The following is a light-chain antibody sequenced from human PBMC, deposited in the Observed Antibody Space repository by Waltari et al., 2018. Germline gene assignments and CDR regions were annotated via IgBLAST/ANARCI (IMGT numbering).Light chain of an antibody. J-gene: IGKJ2*01. CDR3: QQRTNWPPVYT. CDR1: QSIGSY. Sequence: EIVLTQSPATLSLSPGERATLSCRASQSIGSYLAWYQQKPGQAPRLLIFDASNRATGIPARFSGSGSGTDFTLTISSLEPEDFAVYYCQQRTNWPPVYTFGQGTKLEIK. V-gene: IGKV3-11*01. CDR2: DAS.